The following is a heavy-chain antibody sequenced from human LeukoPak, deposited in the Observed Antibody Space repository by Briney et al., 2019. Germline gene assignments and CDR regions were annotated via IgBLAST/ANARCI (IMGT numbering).Heavy chain of an antibody. CDR1: GGSISSSSYY. J-gene: IGHJ4*02. CDR2: IYYSGST. V-gene: IGHV4-39*07. CDR3: ARGPAVAGTDY. Sequence: PSETLSLTCTVSGGSISSSSYYWGWIRQPPGKGLEWIGSIYYSGSTYYNPSLKSRVTISVDTSKNQFSLKLSSVTAADTAVYYCARGPAVAGTDYWGQGTLVTVSS. D-gene: IGHD6-19*01.